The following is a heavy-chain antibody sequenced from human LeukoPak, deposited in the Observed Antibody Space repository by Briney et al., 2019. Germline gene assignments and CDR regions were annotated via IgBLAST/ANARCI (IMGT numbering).Heavy chain of an antibody. CDR2: IYYSGST. CDR1: GGSISSYY. CDR3: ERGRGYSYAD. Sequence: PSETLSLTCTVSGGSISSYYWSWIRQPPGKGLEWIGYIYYSGSTNYNPSLKSRVTISVDTSKNQFSLKLSSVTAADTAVYYCERGRGYSYADWGQGTLVTVSS. D-gene: IGHD5-18*01. J-gene: IGHJ4*02. V-gene: IGHV4-59*01.